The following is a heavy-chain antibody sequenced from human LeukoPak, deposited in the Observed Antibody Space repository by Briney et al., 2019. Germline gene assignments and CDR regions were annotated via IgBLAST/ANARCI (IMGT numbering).Heavy chain of an antibody. CDR2: IYYSGTT. J-gene: IGHJ4*02. D-gene: IGHD3-3*01. Sequence: SETLSLTCIVSGGSISSSGYYWAWIRQPPGKGRESVGSIYYSGTTYYHPSLKGRVTISLDTSRNHFSLKLTSVTAADTAVYFCARHPSGYYDHWGQGTPVTVSS. V-gene: IGHV4-39*01. CDR3: ARHPSGYYDH. CDR1: GGSISSSGYY.